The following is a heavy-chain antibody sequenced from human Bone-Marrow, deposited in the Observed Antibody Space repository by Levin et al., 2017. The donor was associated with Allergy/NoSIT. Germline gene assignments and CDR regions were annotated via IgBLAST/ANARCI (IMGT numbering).Heavy chain of an antibody. D-gene: IGHD3-10*01. J-gene: IGHJ6*02. CDR1: GFTFSSYA. V-gene: IGHV3-30-3*01. CDR2: ISYDGSNK. Sequence: GGSLRLSCAASGFTFSSYAMHWVRQAPGKGLEWVAVISYDGSNKYYADSVKGRFTISRDNSKNTLYLQMNSLRAEDTAVYYCARESIYYYGSGSYTGVEEVPNYGMDVWGQGTTVTVSS. CDR3: ARESIYYYGSGSYTGVEEVPNYGMDV.